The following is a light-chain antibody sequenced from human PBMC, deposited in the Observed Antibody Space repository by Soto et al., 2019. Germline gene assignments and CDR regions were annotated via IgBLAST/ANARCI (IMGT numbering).Light chain of an antibody. Sequence: EIGMTQSPATLSVSPGERATLSCRASQSVSRNLAWYQQKPGQAPRLLILDASTRAAGIPGRFSGSGSGREFNLTISILQSEDFAVYYCQQYNNWYTFGQGTKLEI. V-gene: IGKV3-15*01. CDR2: DAS. CDR3: QQYNNWYT. J-gene: IGKJ2*01. CDR1: QSVSRN.